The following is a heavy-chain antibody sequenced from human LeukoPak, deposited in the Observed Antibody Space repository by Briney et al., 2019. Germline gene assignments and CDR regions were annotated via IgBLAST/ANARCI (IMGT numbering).Heavy chain of an antibody. V-gene: IGHV3-7*01. J-gene: IGHJ6*03. CDR3: ARRSSGYYSYYYYYYYMDV. Sequence: GGSLRLSCAASGFTFSSYWMSWVRQAPGKGLEWVANIKQEGSEKYYVDSVEGRFTISRDNAKNSLYLQMNSLRAEDTAVYYCARRSSGYYSYYYYYYYMDVWGKGTTVTVSS. D-gene: IGHD3-22*01. CDR2: IKQEGSEK. CDR1: GFTFSSYW.